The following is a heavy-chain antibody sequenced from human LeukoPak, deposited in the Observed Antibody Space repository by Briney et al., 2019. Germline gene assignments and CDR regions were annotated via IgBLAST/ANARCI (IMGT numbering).Heavy chain of an antibody. CDR1: RFSLSTSGVG. D-gene: IGHD3-3*01. CDR2: IYWDDDK. Sequence: ESGPTLVKPTQTLTLTCTFSRFSLSTSGVGVGWIRQPPGKALELVALIYWDDDKRYSPSLENRLTITKDTSKSQVVLTLTNMDSVDTATYYCAHRRGRVVGGVVVDAAFDIWGQGTMVTVSS. CDR3: AHRRGRVVGGVVVDAAFDI. V-gene: IGHV2-5*02. J-gene: IGHJ3*02.